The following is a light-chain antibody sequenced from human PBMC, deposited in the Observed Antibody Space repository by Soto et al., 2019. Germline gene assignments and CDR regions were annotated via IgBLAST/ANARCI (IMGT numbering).Light chain of an antibody. Sequence: DIQMTQSPSSLSASVGDRVTITCRASQNIRSYVNWYQQKPGKAPKLLIFDTSSLQSGVPSRFSGSGSGTDFTLTISSLQPEDFATYYCQQSYSSPDTFGQGTKLEIK. CDR2: DTS. CDR1: QNIRSY. CDR3: QQSYSSPDT. J-gene: IGKJ2*01. V-gene: IGKV1-39*01.